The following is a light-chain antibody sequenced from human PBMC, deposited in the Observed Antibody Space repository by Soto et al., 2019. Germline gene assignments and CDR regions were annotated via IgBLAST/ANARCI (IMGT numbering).Light chain of an antibody. CDR3: QQYDNLLT. J-gene: IGKJ4*01. Sequence: DIRVTQSPSSLSASVGESVTITCRASQDIDNYLNWYQHRPGEAPKLLIYAASYFETGVSTRFSGSGSGTDFTFTISSLQPEDIATYYCQQYDNLLTFGGGTKVDIK. V-gene: IGKV1-33*01. CDR2: AAS. CDR1: QDIDNY.